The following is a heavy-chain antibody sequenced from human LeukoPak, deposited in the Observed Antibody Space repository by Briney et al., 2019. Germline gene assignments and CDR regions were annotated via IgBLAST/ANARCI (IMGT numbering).Heavy chain of an antibody. Sequence: GGSLRLSRAASGVTFSSYAMSWVPDAPGKGLEWVSAISGSGGSTYYADSVKGRFTISRDNSKNTLYLQMNSLRAEDTAVYYCAKFDGGFGGYDFNYFDYWGQGTLVTVSS. CDR3: AKFDGGFGGYDFNYFDY. V-gene: IGHV3-23*01. J-gene: IGHJ4*02. D-gene: IGHD5-12*01. CDR1: GVTFSSYA. CDR2: ISGSGGST.